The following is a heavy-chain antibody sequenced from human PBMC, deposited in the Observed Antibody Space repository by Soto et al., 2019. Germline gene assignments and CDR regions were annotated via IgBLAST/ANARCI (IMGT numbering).Heavy chain of an antibody. Sequence: PGGSLRLSCAASGFTFSSYEMNWVRQAPGKGLEWVSYISSSGSTIYYADSVKGRFTISRDNAKNSLYLQMNSLRAEDTAVYYCARESESASSRTPDYYYGMDVWGQGTTVTVSS. D-gene: IGHD2-2*01. V-gene: IGHV3-48*03. CDR1: GFTFSSYE. CDR2: ISSSGSTI. CDR3: ARESESASSRTPDYYYGMDV. J-gene: IGHJ6*02.